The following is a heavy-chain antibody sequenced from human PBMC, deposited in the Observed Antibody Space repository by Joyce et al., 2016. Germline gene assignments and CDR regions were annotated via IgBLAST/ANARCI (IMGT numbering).Heavy chain of an antibody. CDR1: GYSFTSTW. V-gene: IGHV5-51*01. CDR3: ARWIRSGDYNWFDR. J-gene: IGHJ5*02. CDR2: IYPGDSDT. Sequence: DVQLVQSGADMKKPGESLKISCQGSGYSFTSTWIGWVRQMPGEGLEWMGVIYPGDSDTRYKPSFQGHVSISADKSISTAYLQWVSLKASDSAMYYCARWIRSGDYNWFDRWGQGTLVTVSS. D-gene: IGHD2-2*03.